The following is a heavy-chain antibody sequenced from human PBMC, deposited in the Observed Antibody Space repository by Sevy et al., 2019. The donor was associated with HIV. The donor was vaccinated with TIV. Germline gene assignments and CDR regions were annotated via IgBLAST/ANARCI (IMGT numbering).Heavy chain of an antibody. V-gene: IGHV3-53*01. CDR1: GLTVSSNY. CDR3: ARGGLDCNWFGSFDY. Sequence: GGSLRLSCAVSGLTVSSNYMSWVRQAPGKGLEWVSLIYSGGATYYADSVNGRFTISGDDSKNTLYLQMDSLRAEDTAVYYCARGGLDCNWFGSFDYWGRGTLVTVSS. D-gene: IGHD3-10*01. J-gene: IGHJ4*02. CDR2: IYSGGAT.